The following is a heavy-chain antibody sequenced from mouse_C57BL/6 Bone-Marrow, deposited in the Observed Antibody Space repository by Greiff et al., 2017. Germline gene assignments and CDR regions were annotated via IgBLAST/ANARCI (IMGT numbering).Heavy chain of an antibody. Sequence: QVQLQQSGPGLVQPSQSLSITCTVSGFSLTSYGVHWVRQSPGKGLEWLGVIWSGGSTDYNAAFISRLSISKDNSKSQVFFKMNSLQADDTAIYYCARNYYGSSWTYYAMDYWGQGTSVTVSS. CDR1: GFSLTSYG. J-gene: IGHJ4*01. CDR3: ARNYYGSSWTYYAMDY. D-gene: IGHD1-1*01. V-gene: IGHV2-2*01. CDR2: IWSGGST.